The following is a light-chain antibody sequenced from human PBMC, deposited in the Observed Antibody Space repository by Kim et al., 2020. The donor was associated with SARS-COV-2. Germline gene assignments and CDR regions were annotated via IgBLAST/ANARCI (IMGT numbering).Light chain of an antibody. V-gene: IGLV2-8*01. J-gene: IGLJ1*01. CDR1: SSDVGRYNF. Sequence: QSALTQPPSASGSPGQSVTISCTGTSSDVGRYNFVSWYQQHPGKAPKLLIHEVSQRPSGVPDRFSGSKSGNTASLTVSGLQADDEADYYCSSYAGSRNPYVFGTGTKVTVL. CDR3: SSYAGSRNPYV. CDR2: EVS.